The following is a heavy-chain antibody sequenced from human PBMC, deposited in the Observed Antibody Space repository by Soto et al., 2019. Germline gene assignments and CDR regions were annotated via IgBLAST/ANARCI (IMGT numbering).Heavy chain of an antibody. CDR3: ARERSGSYYGPLGPFDY. CDR1: VGSISSYY. V-gene: IGHV4-4*07. Sequence: SETLSLTCTVSVGSISSYYWSWIRQPAGKGLEWIGRIYTSGSTNYNPSLKSRVTMSVDTSKNQFSLKLSSVTAADTAVYYCARERSGSYYGPLGPFDYWGQGTLVTVSS. CDR2: IYTSGST. J-gene: IGHJ4*02. D-gene: IGHD1-26*01.